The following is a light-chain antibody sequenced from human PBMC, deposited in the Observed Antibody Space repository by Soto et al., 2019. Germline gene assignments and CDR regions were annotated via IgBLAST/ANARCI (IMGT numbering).Light chain of an antibody. CDR2: EVT. CDR3: ISYAGSNNVFYV. J-gene: IGLJ1*01. Sequence: QSVLTQPPSASGSPGQSVTISCTGTSSDVGAYNYVSWYQQHPGKAPKLMISEVTKRPSGVPDRFSGSKSGNTASLTVSGLQAEDEADYFCISYAGSNNVFYVLGTGTKVTVL. CDR1: SSDVGAYNY. V-gene: IGLV2-8*01.